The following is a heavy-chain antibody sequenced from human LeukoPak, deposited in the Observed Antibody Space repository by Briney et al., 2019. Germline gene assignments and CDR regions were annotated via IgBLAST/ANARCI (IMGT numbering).Heavy chain of an antibody. Sequence: SETLSLTCAVYGGSFSGYYWSWIRQPPGKGLEWVGEINNSGSTNYNPSLKSRVTISVDTSKNQFSLKLSSVTAADTAVYYCARGRGNYYGSGSYYLPPDYWGQGTLVTVSS. CDR2: INNSGST. CDR3: ARGRGNYYGSGSYYLPPDY. V-gene: IGHV4-34*01. D-gene: IGHD3-10*01. J-gene: IGHJ4*02. CDR1: GGSFSGYY.